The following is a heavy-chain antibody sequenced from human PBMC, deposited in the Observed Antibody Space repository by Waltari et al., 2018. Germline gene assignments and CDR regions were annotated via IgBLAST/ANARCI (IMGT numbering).Heavy chain of an antibody. J-gene: IGHJ4*02. D-gene: IGHD3-9*01. CDR3: ASAYYDILD. V-gene: IGHV3-74*01. CDR1: GFTFSSYW. Sequence: EVQLEESGGGLVQPGGSLRLSCAAAGFTFSSYWMPWARPAPGKGLVWVSLINSDGSTISYADSVKGRFTISRDNAKNTLYLQMNSLSAEDTAVYYCASAYYDILDWGQGTLVTVSS. CDR2: INSDGSTI.